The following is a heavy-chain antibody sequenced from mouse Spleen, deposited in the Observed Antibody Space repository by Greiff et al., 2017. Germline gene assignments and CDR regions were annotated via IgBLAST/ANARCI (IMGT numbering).Heavy chain of an antibody. D-gene: IGHD2-14*01. V-gene: IGHV2-2*01. CDR2: ICSGGST. J-gene: IGHJ3*01. Sequence: VQLQQSGPGLVQPSQSLSITCTVSGFSLTSYGVHWVRQSPGKGLEWLGVICSGGSTNYNAAFISRLSISKDNSKSQVFFKMNSLQADDSAIYYCASLLEDLGWGQGTLVTVSA. CDR1: GFSLTSYG. CDR3: ASLLEDLG.